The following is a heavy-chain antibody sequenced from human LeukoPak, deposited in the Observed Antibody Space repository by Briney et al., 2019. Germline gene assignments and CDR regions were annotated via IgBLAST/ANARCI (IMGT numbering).Heavy chain of an antibody. CDR1: GFTFSSYW. CDR3: AKGPITIFGVVHFDY. J-gene: IGHJ4*02. Sequence: PGGSLRLSCAASGFTFSSYWMSWVRQAPGKGLEWVAFIRYDGNNKYYADSVKGRFTISRDNSKNTLYLQMNSLRAEDTAVYYCAKGPITIFGVVHFDYWGQGTLVTVSS. V-gene: IGHV3-30*02. CDR2: IRYDGNNK. D-gene: IGHD3-3*01.